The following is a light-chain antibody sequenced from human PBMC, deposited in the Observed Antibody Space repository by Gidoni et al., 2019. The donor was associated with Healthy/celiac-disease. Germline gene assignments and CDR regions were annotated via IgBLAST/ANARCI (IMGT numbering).Light chain of an antibody. Sequence: QSALTQPASVSGSPGQSITISCTGTSSDVGSYNLVSWYQQHPGKAPKLMIDEVSKRPSGVSNRCSGSKSGNTASLTISGLQAEDEAYYYCCSYAGSSTLVFGGGTKLTVL. V-gene: IGLV2-23*02. CDR1: SSDVGSYNL. CDR2: EVS. CDR3: CSYAGSSTLV. J-gene: IGLJ2*01.